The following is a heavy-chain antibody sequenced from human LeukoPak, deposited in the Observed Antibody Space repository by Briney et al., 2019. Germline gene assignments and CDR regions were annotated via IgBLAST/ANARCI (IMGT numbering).Heavy chain of an antibody. CDR2: IYTSGST. D-gene: IGHD3-9*01. CDR3: ARGRKTSSTYYDILTGSYYYYYMDV. Sequence: PSETLSLTCAVYGGSLSGYYWSWVRQPAGKGLEWIGRIYTSGSTNYNPSLKSRVTMSVDTSKNQFSLKLSSVTAADTAVYYCARGRKTSSTYYDILTGSYYYYYMDVWGKGTTVTISS. CDR1: GGSLSGYY. V-gene: IGHV4-59*10. J-gene: IGHJ6*03.